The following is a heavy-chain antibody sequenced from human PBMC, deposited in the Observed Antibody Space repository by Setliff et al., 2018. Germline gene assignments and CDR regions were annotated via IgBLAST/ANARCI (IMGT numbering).Heavy chain of an antibody. CDR3: VREGVDRRSSTDYRYYMDV. Sequence: SVKVSCKASGATFSSYGISWVRQAPGQGLEWMGGTIPMFGTTEYAQKFQGRLTIITDESTNTAFMQLSSLRSDDTAVYYCVREGVDRRSSTDYRYYMDVWGKGTTGTVS. CDR2: TIPMFGTT. D-gene: IGHD6-6*01. J-gene: IGHJ6*03. CDR1: GATFSSYG. V-gene: IGHV1-69*05.